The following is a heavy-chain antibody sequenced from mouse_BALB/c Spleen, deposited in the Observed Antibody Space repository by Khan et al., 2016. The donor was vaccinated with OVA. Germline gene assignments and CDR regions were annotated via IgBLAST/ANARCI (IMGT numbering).Heavy chain of an antibody. CDR1: GYSITNDYA. CDR3: AREDLTLDY. D-gene: IGHD4-1*01. J-gene: IGHJ2*01. CDR2: ISYSGNT. V-gene: IGHV3-2*02. Sequence: EVQLQESGPGLVKPSQCLSLTCTVTGYSITNDYAWNWIRQFPGNKLEWMGYISYSGNTGYNPSLKSRIYITRDTSKNQFFLQLNSVTTEDTATYYCAREDLTLDYWGQGTTLTVSS.